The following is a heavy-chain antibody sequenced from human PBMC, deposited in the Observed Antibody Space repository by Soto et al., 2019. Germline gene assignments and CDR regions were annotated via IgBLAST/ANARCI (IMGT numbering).Heavy chain of an antibody. V-gene: IGHV4-59*03. CDR3: ARLGLTGPPVKYHHYGLDV. Sequence: SETLSLTCTVSGGSITEYYCSWIRQPPGKGLEVIGYIYHSGATEYTPSLKSRVPISVDKSEIQLSLQMRSVSAADTSMYFCARLGLTGPPVKYHHYGLDVWGQGATVTVSS. CDR1: GGSITEYY. CDR2: IYHSGAT. D-gene: IGHD3-9*01. J-gene: IGHJ6*02.